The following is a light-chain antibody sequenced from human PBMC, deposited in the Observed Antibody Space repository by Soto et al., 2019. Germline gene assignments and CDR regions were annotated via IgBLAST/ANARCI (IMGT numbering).Light chain of an antibody. J-gene: IGKJ1*01. CDR3: QHYNSYSEV. V-gene: IGKV1-5*03. Sequence: DIQMTQSPSTLSGSVGDRVTITCRASQTISSWLAWYQQKPGRAPKLLIYKASTLKSGVPSRFSGSGSGTEFTLTISSLQPDDFATHYCQHYNSYSEVFGQGTKVDIK. CDR2: KAS. CDR1: QTISSW.